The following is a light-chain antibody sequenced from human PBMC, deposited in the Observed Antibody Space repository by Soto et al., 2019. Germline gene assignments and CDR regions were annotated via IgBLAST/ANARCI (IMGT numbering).Light chain of an antibody. V-gene: IGLV1-40*01. Sequence: QPVLTQPPSVSGAPGQRVTISCTGSSSNIGAGYDVHWYQQFPGTAPKLLIYGDTNRPSGVPDRFSASKSATSASLVITGLQAEDEADYYCQSYDTALNVYVVFGGGTKVTVL. CDR2: GDT. J-gene: IGLJ2*01. CDR3: QSYDTALNVYVV. CDR1: SSNIGAGYD.